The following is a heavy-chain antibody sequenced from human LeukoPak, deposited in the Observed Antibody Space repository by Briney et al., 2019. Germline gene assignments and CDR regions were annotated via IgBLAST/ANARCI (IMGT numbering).Heavy chain of an antibody. CDR1: GGSISSYY. V-gene: IGHV4-59*01. CDR2: IYYSGST. J-gene: IGHJ4*02. Sequence: SETLSLTCTVSGGSISSYYWSWIRQPPGKGLEWIGYIYYSGSTNYNPSLKSRVTISVDTSKNQFSLKLSSVTAADTAVYYCAILYGSGSYYNVQSDYWGQGTLVTVSS. D-gene: IGHD3-10*01. CDR3: AILYGSGSYYNVQSDY.